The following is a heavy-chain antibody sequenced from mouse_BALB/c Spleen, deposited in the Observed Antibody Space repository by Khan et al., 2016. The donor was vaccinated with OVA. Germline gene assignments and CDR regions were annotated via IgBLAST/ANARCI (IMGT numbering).Heavy chain of an antibody. V-gene: IGHV1-81*01. D-gene: IGHD2-14*01. CDR3: PRRYDGPWFAY. CDR2: IYPGSGTT. Sequence: QVQLQQSGPELVRPGDSVKMSCKVSGYTFTDYVITWVKQRTGQGLEWIGVIYPGSGTTYYNEKFKGKATLTADKSSNTVNMQLSSLTSEDSAVSFRPRRYDGPWFAYWCQGTLFTVSA. CDR1: GYTFTDYV. J-gene: IGHJ3*01.